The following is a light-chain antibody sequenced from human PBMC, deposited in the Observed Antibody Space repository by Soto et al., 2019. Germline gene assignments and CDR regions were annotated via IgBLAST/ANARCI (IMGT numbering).Light chain of an antibody. CDR2: AAS. Sequence: AIQMTQSPSSLSASVGDRVTITCRASQGIRNDLGWYQQKPGKAPKLLIYAASSFQSGVPSRFSGSGSGTDFTRTISILQPADFATYYCLQDYNYPRTFGQGTKVEIK. CDR3: LQDYNYPRT. J-gene: IGKJ1*01. V-gene: IGKV1-6*01. CDR1: QGIRND.